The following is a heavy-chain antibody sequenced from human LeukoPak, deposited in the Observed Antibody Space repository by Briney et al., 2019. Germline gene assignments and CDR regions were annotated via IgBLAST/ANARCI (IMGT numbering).Heavy chain of an antibody. CDR1: GFTFDDYG. D-gene: IGHD6-13*01. CDR3: ASGRGIAAAGYLFDY. CDR2: INWNGGST. Sequence: GGSLRLSCAASGFTFDDYGMSWVRQAPGKGLEWVSGINWNGGSTGYADSVKGRFTISRDNAKNSLYLQMNSLRAEDTAVYYCASGRGIAAAGYLFDYWGQGTLVTVSS. J-gene: IGHJ4*02. V-gene: IGHV3-20*04.